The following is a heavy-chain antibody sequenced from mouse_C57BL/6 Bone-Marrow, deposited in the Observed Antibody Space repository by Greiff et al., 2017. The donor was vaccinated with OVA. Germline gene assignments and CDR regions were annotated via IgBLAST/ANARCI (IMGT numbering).Heavy chain of an antibody. CDR2: IYPGSGST. CDR3: AKSLSYSYAMDY. V-gene: IGHV1-55*01. D-gene: IGHD2-10*01. J-gene: IGHJ4*01. CDR1: GYTFTSYW. Sequence: QVQLQQSGAELVKPGASVKMSCKASGYTFTSYWITWVKQRPGQGLEWIGDIYPGSGSTNYNEKFKSKATLTVDTSSSTAYMQLSSLTSEDSAVYYCAKSLSYSYAMDYWGQGTSVTVSS.